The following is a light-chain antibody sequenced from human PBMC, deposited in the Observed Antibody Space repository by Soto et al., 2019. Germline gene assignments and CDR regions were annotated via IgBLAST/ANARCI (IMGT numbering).Light chain of an antibody. CDR3: QQRNILPSVT. Sequence: ELVLTQSPATLSLSPGDRATLSCSASPSVTNFLAWYQQKPGQAPTLLIYGAFNRATGIPARFSGSGSGTDFTLTISILEPEDSSIYYGQQRNILPSVTFGHGKRLEIK. CDR1: PSVTNF. V-gene: IGKV3-11*01. CDR2: GAF. J-gene: IGKJ5*01.